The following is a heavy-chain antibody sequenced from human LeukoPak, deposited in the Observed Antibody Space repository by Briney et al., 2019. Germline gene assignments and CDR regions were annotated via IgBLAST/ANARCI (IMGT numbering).Heavy chain of an antibody. CDR3: ARTSAGYYYYMDV. J-gene: IGHJ6*03. CDR1: GYTFTGYY. CDR2: INPNSGGT. Sequence: ASVKVSCKASGYTFTGYYIHWVRQAPGQGLEWMGWINPNSGGTNYAQKFQGWVTMTRDTSISTAYMELSRLRSDDTAVYYCARTSAGYYYYMDVWGKGTTVTVSS. V-gene: IGHV1-2*04. D-gene: IGHD2-2*01.